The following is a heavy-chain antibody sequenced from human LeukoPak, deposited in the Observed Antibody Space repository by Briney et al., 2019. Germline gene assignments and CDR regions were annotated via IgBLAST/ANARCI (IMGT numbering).Heavy chain of an antibody. D-gene: IGHD6-13*01. Sequence: GASVKVSCKASGYTFTSYGISWVRQAPGQGLEWMGWISAYNGNTNYAQKLQGRVTMTTDTSTGTAYMELRSLRSDDTAVYYCERDRNIAVAGMRTSNWFDPWGQGTLVTVSS. CDR3: ERDRNIAVAGMRTSNWFDP. CDR2: ISAYNGNT. J-gene: IGHJ5*02. CDR1: GYTFTSYG. V-gene: IGHV1-18*01.